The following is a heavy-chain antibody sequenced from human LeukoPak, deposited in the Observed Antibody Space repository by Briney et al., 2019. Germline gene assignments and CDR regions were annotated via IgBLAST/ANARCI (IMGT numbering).Heavy chain of an antibody. Sequence: ASVKVSCKASGYTFTGYYMHWVRQAPGQGLEWMGWINPNSGGTNYAQKFQGRVTMTTDTSTSTAYMELRSLRSDDTAVYYCARDYSLEMATTTGDYFDYWGQGTLVTVSS. CDR3: ARDYSLEMATTTGDYFDY. D-gene: IGHD5-24*01. CDR1: GYTFTGYY. J-gene: IGHJ4*02. V-gene: IGHV1-2*02. CDR2: INPNSGGT.